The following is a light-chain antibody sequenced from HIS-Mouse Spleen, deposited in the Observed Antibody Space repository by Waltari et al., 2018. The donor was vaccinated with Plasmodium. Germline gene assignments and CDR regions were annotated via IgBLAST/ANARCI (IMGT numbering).Light chain of an antibody. Sequence: EIVMTQSPATLSVSPGESATPSCSASHSVSSNLAWYQQKPGQAPRLLIYGVSTRATGIPDRFSGSGSGTEFTLTISSLQSEDFAVYYCQQYNNWSFTFGPGTKVDIK. J-gene: IGKJ3*01. CDR1: HSVSSN. CDR3: QQYNNWSFT. CDR2: GVS. V-gene: IGKV3-15*01.